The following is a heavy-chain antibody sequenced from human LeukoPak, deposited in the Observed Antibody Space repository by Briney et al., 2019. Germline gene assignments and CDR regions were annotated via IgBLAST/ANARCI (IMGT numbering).Heavy chain of an antibody. CDR3: AKDSAWGGSSSGLFDP. V-gene: IGHV3-9*01. J-gene: IGHJ5*02. Sequence: VRSLRLSCAASGFTFDDYAMHWVRQAPGKGLEWVSGISWNSGSIGYADSVKGRFTISRDNAKNSLYLQMNSLRAEDTALYYCAKDSAWGGSSSGLFDPWGQGTLVTVSS. D-gene: IGHD6-6*01. CDR1: GFTFDDYA. CDR2: ISWNSGSI.